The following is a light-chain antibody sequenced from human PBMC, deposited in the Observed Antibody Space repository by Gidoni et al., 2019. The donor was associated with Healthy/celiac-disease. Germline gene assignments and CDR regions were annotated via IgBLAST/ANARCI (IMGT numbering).Light chain of an antibody. Sequence: EIVFTQSPATLSLSPGERATLSCRASQSVSSYLAWYQQKPGQAPRLLIYDASNRATGIPARFSGSGSGTDFTLTISSLEPEDFAVYYCQQRSNWPPSITCGQGTRLEIK. V-gene: IGKV3-11*01. CDR1: QSVSSY. J-gene: IGKJ5*01. CDR2: DAS. CDR3: QQRSNWPPSIT.